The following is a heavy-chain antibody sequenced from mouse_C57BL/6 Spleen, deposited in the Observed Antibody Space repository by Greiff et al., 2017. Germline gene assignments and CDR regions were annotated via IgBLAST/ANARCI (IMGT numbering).Heavy chain of an antibody. V-gene: IGHV1-15*01. D-gene: IGHD3-2*02. Sequence: QVQLQQSGAELVRPGASVTLSCKASGYTFTDYEMHWVKQTPVHGLEWIGAIDPETGGTAYNQKFKGKAILTAAKSSSTAYMELRSLTSEDSAVYYCTRSSSGYRYWGQGTLVTVAA. J-gene: IGHJ3*01. CDR2: IDPETGGT. CDR3: TRSSSGYRY. CDR1: GYTFTDYE.